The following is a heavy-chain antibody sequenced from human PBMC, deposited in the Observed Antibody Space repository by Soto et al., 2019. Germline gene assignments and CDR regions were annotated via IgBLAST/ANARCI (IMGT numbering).Heavy chain of an antibody. D-gene: IGHD5-12*01. CDR3: AREHIVATILDY. V-gene: IGHV3-48*03. CDR1: GFIFSNYE. Sequence: SCAASGFIFSNYEMSWVRQAPGKGLEWVSYIDHSGTTIYYADSVKGRFTISRDNARNSLFLQMNSLRAEDTAVYYCAREHIVATILDYWGQGTLVTVSS. J-gene: IGHJ4*02. CDR2: IDHSGTTI.